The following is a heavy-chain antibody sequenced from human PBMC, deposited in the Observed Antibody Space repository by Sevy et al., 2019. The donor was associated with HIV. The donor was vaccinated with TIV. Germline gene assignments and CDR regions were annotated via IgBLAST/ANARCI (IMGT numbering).Heavy chain of an antibody. CDR3: ARDGDYYDSSGYGDY. D-gene: IGHD3-22*01. V-gene: IGHV3-30-3*01. CDR2: ISYDGSNK. J-gene: IGHJ4*02. CDR1: GFTFSSYA. Sequence: GGSLRLSCAASGFTFSSYAMHWVRQAPGKGLEWVAVISYDGSNKYYADSVKGRFTISRDNSKNTLYLQMNSLRAEDTAEYYCARDGDYYDSSGYGDYWGQGTLVTVSS.